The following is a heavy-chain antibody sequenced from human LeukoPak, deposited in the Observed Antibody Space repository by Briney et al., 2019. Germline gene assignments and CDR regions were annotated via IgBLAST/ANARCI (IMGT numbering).Heavy chain of an antibody. CDR1: GYTLTELS. CDR2: FDPEDGET. CDR3: ATVTFERGYSYGLDY. D-gene: IGHD5-18*01. Sequence: ASVKVSCKVSGYTLTELSMHWVRQAPGKGLEWMGGFDPEDGETIYAQKYEGRVTMTEDTSTDTAYIELSSLRSEDTAVYYCATVTFERGYSYGLDYWGQGTLVTVSS. J-gene: IGHJ4*02. V-gene: IGHV1-24*01.